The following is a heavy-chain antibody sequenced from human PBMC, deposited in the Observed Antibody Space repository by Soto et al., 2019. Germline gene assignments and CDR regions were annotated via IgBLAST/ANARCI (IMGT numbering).Heavy chain of an antibody. J-gene: IGHJ4*02. V-gene: IGHV3-30-3*01. CDR2: ISYDGNNK. CDR3: ARDGVISGSHDY. CDR1: GFTFSSYA. D-gene: IGHD3-10*01. Sequence: PGGSLRLSCAASGFTFSSYAIHWVRRAPGKGLEWVALISYDGNNKYYADSVKGRFTISRDNSKNTLYLQMNSLRAEDTAVYYCARDGVISGSHDYWGQGTLVTVSS.